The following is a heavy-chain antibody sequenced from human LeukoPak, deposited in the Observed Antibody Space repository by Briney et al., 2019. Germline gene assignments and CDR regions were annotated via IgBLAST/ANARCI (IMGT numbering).Heavy chain of an antibody. CDR1: GFTFSSYA. D-gene: IGHD2-2*01. V-gene: IGHV3-23*01. CDR2: ISGSGGST. Sequence: GGSLRLSCAASGFTFSSYAMSWVRQAPGKGLEWVSAISGSGGSTYYADSVKGRFTISRDNSKNTLYLQMNSLRAEDTAVYHCAKGDIVVVPAALDYWGQGTLVTVSS. CDR3: AKGDIVVVPAALDY. J-gene: IGHJ4*02.